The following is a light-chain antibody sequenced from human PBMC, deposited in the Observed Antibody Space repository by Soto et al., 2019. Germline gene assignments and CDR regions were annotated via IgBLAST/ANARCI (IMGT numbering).Light chain of an antibody. Sequence: EKLMSQSPATLSVSPGERVTLSCRASQNIHNHMSWFLQKPGQTPRLLIYDAIIRAADVPARFSGSWSGTEFTLTINSLQSEDFAVYYCQQYKTYWTFGQGTKVDIK. V-gene: IGKV3-15*01. CDR2: DAI. CDR1: QNIHNH. J-gene: IGKJ1*01. CDR3: QQYKTYWT.